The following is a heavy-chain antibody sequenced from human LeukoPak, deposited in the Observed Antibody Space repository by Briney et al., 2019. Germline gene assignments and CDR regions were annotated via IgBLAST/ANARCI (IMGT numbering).Heavy chain of an antibody. V-gene: IGHV3-7*01. CDR2: IKEDGRQK. Sequence: GGSLRLSCVASGFTFSTYWMTWVRQAPGKGLEWVANIKEDGRQKHYVGSVKGRFTISRDNAKNSLYLQMNSLRVEDTALYYCARDIRGWNDFWGLGTLVTVSS. J-gene: IGHJ4*02. D-gene: IGHD1-1*01. CDR3: ARDIRGWNDF. CDR1: GFTFSTYW.